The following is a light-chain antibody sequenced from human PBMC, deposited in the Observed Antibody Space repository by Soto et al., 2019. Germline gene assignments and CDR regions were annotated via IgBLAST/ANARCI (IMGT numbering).Light chain of an antibody. CDR1: SSDIGTYDY. J-gene: IGLJ1*01. CDR2: EVS. V-gene: IGLV2-8*01. Sequence: QSALTQPPSASGSLGQSVTISCTGTSSDIGTYDYVSWYQQHPGRAPKLIIFEVSKRPLGVPDRFSGSKSGNTASLIVSGLQPYDEAKYHCTSYTGDDFTFVFGTGTKLTVL. CDR3: TSYTGDDFTFV.